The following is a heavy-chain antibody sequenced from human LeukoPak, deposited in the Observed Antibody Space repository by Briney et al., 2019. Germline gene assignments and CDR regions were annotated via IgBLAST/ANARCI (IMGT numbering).Heavy chain of an antibody. CDR3: ARDLPYYDSSGYYSGY. D-gene: IGHD3-22*01. CDR1: GGTFSSYT. V-gene: IGHV1-69*04. CDR2: IIPILGIA. Sequence: RASVKVSCKASGGTFSSYTISWVRQAPGQGLEWMGRIIPILGIANYAQKFQGRVTITADKSTSTAYMELSSLRSEDTAVYYCARDLPYYDSSGYYSGYWGQGTLVTVSS. J-gene: IGHJ4*02.